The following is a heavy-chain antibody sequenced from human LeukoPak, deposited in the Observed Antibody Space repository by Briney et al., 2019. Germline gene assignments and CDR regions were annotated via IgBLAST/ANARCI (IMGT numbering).Heavy chain of an antibody. CDR1: GGTFSSYA. D-gene: IGHD3-22*01. J-gene: IGHJ6*03. CDR3: ARPSDSSGYYYYYYMDV. Sequence: SVKVSCKASGGTFSSYALRWVRQAPGQGLEWMGGIIPIFGTANYAQKFQGRVTITTDESTSTAYMELSSLRSEDTAVYYCARPSDSSGYYYYYYMDVWGKGTTVTVSS. V-gene: IGHV1-69*05. CDR2: IIPIFGTA.